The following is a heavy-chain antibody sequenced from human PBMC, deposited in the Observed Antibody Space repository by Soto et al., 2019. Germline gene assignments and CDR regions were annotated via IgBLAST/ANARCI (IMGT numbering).Heavy chain of an antibody. D-gene: IGHD3-3*01. Sequence: QVQLVQSGAVVKKPGSSVEVSCKASGGTFNGYGISWVRQAPGQGLEWMGGTVPVFDTSKYAQSFQGRVTITADKSTSTAYMELSSVRSEDTAIYYCARGVSNSGSYYTGPYVYDLWGQGTLVIVSS. V-gene: IGHV1-69*06. J-gene: IGHJ3*01. CDR1: GGTFNGYG. CDR2: TVPVFDTS. CDR3: ARGVSNSGSYYTGPYVYDL.